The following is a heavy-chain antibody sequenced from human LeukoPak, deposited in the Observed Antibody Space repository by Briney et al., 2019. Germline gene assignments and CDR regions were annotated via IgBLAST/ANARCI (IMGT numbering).Heavy chain of an antibody. CDR2: ISSTGTYL. J-gene: IGHJ4*02. D-gene: IGHD7-27*01. V-gene: IGHV3-21*04. Sequence: GGSLRLSCAASGFTFTAYNMNWVRQAPGKGLEWVSSISSTGTYLYYADSVKGRFTISRDNSKNTLSLQMNSLRDEDTAVYYCAKVHNWGSEYYFDYWGQGTLVTVSS. CDR3: AKVHNWGSEYYFDY. CDR1: GFTFTAYN.